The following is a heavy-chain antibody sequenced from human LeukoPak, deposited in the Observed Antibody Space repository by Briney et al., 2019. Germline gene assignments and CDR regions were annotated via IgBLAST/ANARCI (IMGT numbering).Heavy chain of an antibody. CDR1: GGSISSYY. CDR2: IYYSGST. Sequence: SETLSLTCTVSGGSISSYYWSWFRQPPGKGLEWIGYIYYSGSTNYNPSLKSRVTISVDTSKNQFSLKLSSVTAADTAVYYCARAFSEWLVGGLYYFDYWGQGTLVTVSS. V-gene: IGHV4-59*01. J-gene: IGHJ4*02. CDR3: ARAFSEWLVGGLYYFDY. D-gene: IGHD6-19*01.